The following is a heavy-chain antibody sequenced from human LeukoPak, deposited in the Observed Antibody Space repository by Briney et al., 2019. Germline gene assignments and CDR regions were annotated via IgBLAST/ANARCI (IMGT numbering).Heavy chain of an antibody. D-gene: IGHD2-8*02. J-gene: IGHJ5*02. V-gene: IGHV4-30-2*01. CDR1: GVSISSGGYY. CDR3: ARASGADEMYNWFDP. Sequence: SETLSLTCAVSGVSISSGGYYWSWIRQPPGKGLEWIGYIYHSGSSYFSPSLKSRVTLSVDRSKNQFSLKLTSVTAADTAVYYCARASGADEMYNWFDPWGQGTLVIVSS. CDR2: IYHSGSS.